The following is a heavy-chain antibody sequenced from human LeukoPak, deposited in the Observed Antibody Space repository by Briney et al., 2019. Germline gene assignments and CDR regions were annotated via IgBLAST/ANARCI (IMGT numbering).Heavy chain of an antibody. CDR3: ARKRAEDGLDV. CDR2: VGTAGET. J-gene: IGHJ6*02. CDR1: GFSFSDYD. Sequence: GGSLRLSCAASGFSFSDYDMHWVRQGTGKGLEWVSGVGTAGETYSAASVKGRFIVSRENAKNSIYLQMNSLRAGDTAVYYCARKRAEDGLDVWGQGTTVTVSS. V-gene: IGHV3-13*01.